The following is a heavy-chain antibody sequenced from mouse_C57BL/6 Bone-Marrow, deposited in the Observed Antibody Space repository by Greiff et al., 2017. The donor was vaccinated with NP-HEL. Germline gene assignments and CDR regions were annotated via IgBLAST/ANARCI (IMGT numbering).Heavy chain of an antibody. J-gene: IGHJ4*01. CDR2: IYPRSGNT. V-gene: IGHV1-81*01. D-gene: IGHD2-4*01. CDR3: ARPFYYDYPYYAMDY. Sequence: QVQLKQSGAELARPGASVKLSCKASGYTFTSYGISWVKQRTGQGLEWIGEIYPRSGNTYYNEKFKGKATLTADKSSSTAYMELRSLTSEDSAVYFCARPFYYDYPYYAMDYWGQGTSVTVSS. CDR1: GYTFTSYG.